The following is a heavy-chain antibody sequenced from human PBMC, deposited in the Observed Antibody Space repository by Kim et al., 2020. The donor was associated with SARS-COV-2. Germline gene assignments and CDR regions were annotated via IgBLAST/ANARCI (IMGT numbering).Heavy chain of an antibody. CDR1: GYTFSDFY. CDR3: ANVDPWGLPGDS. CDR2: INPESGGT. J-gene: IGHJ5*01. D-gene: IGHD1-26*01. V-gene: IGHV1-2*02. Sequence: ASVKVSCKASGYTFSDFYLHWVRQAPGQGLEWMGWINPESGGTHSAQNFQGSVTMTRDTSITTVYMELNSLTSDDTAIYYCANVDPWGLPGDSWGQGTL.